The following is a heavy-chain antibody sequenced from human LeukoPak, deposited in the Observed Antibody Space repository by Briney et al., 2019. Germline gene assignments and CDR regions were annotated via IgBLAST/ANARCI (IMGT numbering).Heavy chain of an antibody. V-gene: IGHV1-69*05. CDR1: GGTFSSYA. D-gene: IGHD3-16*01. Sequence: SVKVSCKASGGTFSSYAISWVRQAPGQGLEWMGRIIPIFGTANYAQKFQGRVTITTDESTCTAYMELSSLRSEDTAVYYCAREGLADFDYWGQGTLVTVSS. CDR2: IIPIFGTA. CDR3: AREGLADFDY. J-gene: IGHJ4*02.